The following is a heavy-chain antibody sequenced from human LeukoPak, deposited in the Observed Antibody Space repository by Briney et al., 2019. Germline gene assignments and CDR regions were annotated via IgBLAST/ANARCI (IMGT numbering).Heavy chain of an antibody. CDR2: IIPIFGTA. Sequence: GSSVKVSCKASGGTFTSYAISWVRQAPGQGLEWMGGIIPIFGTANYAQKFQGRVTITADESTSTAYMELSSLRPEDTAVYYCARGHYGDYGAFDYWGQGTLVTVSS. J-gene: IGHJ4*02. D-gene: IGHD4-17*01. CDR3: ARGHYGDYGAFDY. V-gene: IGHV1-69*01. CDR1: GGTFTSYA.